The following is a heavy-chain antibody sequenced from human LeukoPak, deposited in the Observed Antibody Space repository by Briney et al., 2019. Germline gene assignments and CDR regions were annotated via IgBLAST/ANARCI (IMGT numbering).Heavy chain of an antibody. CDR1: GFTSSRYE. Sequence: GGSLRLSCVVSGFTSSRYEMHWVRQAPGKGLEWVSYTARSGGDIHYAPSVRGRFTISSDTAENSVFLQMNNLRAEDTAVYCARGRILGLESFFDLWGQGTLVTVSS. J-gene: IGHJ4*02. D-gene: IGHD3-16*01. V-gene: IGHV3-48*03. CDR2: TARSGGDI. CDR3: ARGRILGLESFFDL.